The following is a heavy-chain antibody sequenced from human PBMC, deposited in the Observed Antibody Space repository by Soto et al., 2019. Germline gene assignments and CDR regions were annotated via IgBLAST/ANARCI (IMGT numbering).Heavy chain of an antibody. V-gene: IGHV3-23*01. J-gene: IGHJ5*02. D-gene: IGHD1-20*01. Sequence: GGSLRLSCAASGFTFSTYAMTWVRQAPGKGLEWVSAISASGGTTDYADSVKGRFTISRDNSKNSLYLQMNSLRAGDTAVYYCVTGRPTHWYSWGQGTLVTVSS. CDR1: GFTFSTYA. CDR2: ISASGGTT. CDR3: VTGRPTHWYS.